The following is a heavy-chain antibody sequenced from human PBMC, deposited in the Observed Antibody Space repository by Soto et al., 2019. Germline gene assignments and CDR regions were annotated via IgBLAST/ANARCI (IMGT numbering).Heavy chain of an antibody. CDR2: ISSSGSTI. Sequence: GGSLRLSCAASGFTFSDYYMSWIRQAPGKGLEWVSYISSSGSTIYYADSVKGRFTISRDNAKNSLYLQMNSLRAEDTAVYYCASDDYGDIDERGFDYWGQGTLVTVSS. D-gene: IGHD4-17*01. CDR1: GFTFSDYY. CDR3: ASDDYGDIDERGFDY. J-gene: IGHJ4*02. V-gene: IGHV3-11*01.